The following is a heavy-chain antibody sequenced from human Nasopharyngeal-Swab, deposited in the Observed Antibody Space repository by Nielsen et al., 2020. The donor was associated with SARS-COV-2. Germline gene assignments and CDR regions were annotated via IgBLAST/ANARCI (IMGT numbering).Heavy chain of an antibody. CDR2: ISSSSSYI. J-gene: IGHJ4*02. CDR3: AGDKGYSSLQSSSDY. CDR1: GFTFSSYS. D-gene: IGHD6-13*01. V-gene: IGHV3-21*01. Sequence: GGSLRLSCAASGFTFSSYSMNWVRQAPGKGLEWVSSISSSSSYIYYADSVKGRFTISRDNAKNSLYLQMNSLRAEDTAVYYCAGDKGYSSLQSSSDYWGQGTLVTVSS.